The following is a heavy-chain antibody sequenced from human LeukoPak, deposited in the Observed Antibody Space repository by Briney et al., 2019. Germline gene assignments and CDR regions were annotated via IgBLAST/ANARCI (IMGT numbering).Heavy chain of an antibody. D-gene: IGHD5-24*01. J-gene: IGHJ4*02. CDR1: GDSFPSNSAA. V-gene: IGHV6-1*01. CDR2: TYYRSKWYN. Sequence: SQTLSLTCAISGDSFPSNSAAWNWLRQSPSRGLEWLGRTYYRSKWYNDYAVSVKSRITINPDTSKNQFSLQLNSVTPEDTAVYYCARGRDGYNTDFDYWGQGTLVTVSS. CDR3: ARGRDGYNTDFDY.